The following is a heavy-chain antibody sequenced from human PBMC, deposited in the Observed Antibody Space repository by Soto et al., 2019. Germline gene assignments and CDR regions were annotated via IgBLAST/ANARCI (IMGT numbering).Heavy chain of an antibody. Sequence: SGTLSLPCTVSGGSISSYYWSWIRQPPGKGLEWIGYIYYSGSTYYNPSLKSRVVISIDTSRNQFSLRLNSLTAADRAVYFCARGVTVFGLVSRFWFDPWGQGTVVTVSS. V-gene: IGHV4-59*08. CDR1: GGSISSYY. D-gene: IGHD3-3*01. CDR2: IYYSGST. J-gene: IGHJ5*02. CDR3: ARGVTVFGLVSRFWFDP.